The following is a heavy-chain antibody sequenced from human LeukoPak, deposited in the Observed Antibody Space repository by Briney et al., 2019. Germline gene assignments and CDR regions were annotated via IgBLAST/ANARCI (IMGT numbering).Heavy chain of an antibody. CDR1: GGSISSYY. CDR3: ARSDPSITIFGEHYGMDV. D-gene: IGHD3-3*01. Sequence: ASETLSLTCTVSGGSISSYYWSWIRQPAGKGLEWIGRIYTSGSTNYNPSLKSRVTISVDTSKNQFSLKLSSVTAADTAVYYCARSDPSITIFGEHYGMDVWGQGTTVTVSS. J-gene: IGHJ6*02. CDR2: IYTSGST. V-gene: IGHV4-4*07.